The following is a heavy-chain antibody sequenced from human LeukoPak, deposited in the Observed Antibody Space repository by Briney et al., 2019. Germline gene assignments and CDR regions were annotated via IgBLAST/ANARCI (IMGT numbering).Heavy chain of an antibody. CDR1: GFTFSSYW. D-gene: IGHD3-22*01. Sequence: PGVSLRLSCAASGFTFSSYWMHWVRQPPGKGLVWVSRMNSDGSNRTYADSVEGRFTIFRDNAKNTLYLQMTSLRAEDTAVYYCARGHHYDSSGYPEYFQHWGQGTLVTVSS. J-gene: IGHJ1*01. CDR2: MNSDGSNR. CDR3: ARGHHYDSSGYPEYFQH. V-gene: IGHV3-74*01.